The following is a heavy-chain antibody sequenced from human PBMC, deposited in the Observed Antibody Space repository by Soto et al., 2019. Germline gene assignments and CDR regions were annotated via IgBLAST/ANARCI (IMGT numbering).Heavy chain of an antibody. D-gene: IGHD6-6*01. V-gene: IGHV3-30-3*01. J-gene: IGHJ6*02. CDR2: ISYDGSNK. CDR1: GFTFSSYA. CDR3: AGSYYYCYGMDV. Sequence: QVQLVESGGGVVQPGRSLRLSCAASGFTFSSYAMHWVRQAPGKGLEWVAVISYDGSNKYYADSVKGRVTISRDNSKNTLYLQMNSLRAEDTAVYYSAGSYYYCYGMDVGGQGTTVTVSS.